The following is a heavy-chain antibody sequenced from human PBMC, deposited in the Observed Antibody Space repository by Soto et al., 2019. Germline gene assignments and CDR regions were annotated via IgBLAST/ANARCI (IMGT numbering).Heavy chain of an antibody. J-gene: IGHJ6*02. V-gene: IGHV1-69*06. Sequence: SVKVSCKASGGTFSSYAISWVRQAPGQGLEWMGGIIPIFGTANYAQKFQGRVTITADKSTSTAYMELGSLRSEDTAVYYCARDSVGDFWSGYYTGHNYYYGMDVWGQGTTVTVSS. CDR3: ARDSVGDFWSGYYTGHNYYYGMDV. CDR2: IIPIFGTA. D-gene: IGHD3-3*01. CDR1: GGTFSSYA.